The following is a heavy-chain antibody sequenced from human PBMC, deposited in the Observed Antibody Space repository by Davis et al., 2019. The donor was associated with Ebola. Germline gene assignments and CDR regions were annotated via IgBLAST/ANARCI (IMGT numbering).Heavy chain of an antibody. J-gene: IGHJ6*02. D-gene: IGHD2-15*01. CDR1: GYTFTSYA. V-gene: IGHV1-3*01. Sequence: AASVKVSCKASGYTFTSYAMHWVRQAPGQRLEWMGWINAGNGNTKYSQKFQGRVTMTTDTSTSTAYMELRSLRSDDTAVYYCARSGYCSGGSCYYVYYYYGMDVWGQGTTVTVSS. CDR2: INAGNGNT. CDR3: ARSGYCSGGSCYYVYYYYGMDV.